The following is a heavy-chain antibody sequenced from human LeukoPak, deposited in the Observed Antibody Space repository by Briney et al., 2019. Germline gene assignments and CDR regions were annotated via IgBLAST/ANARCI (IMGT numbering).Heavy chain of an antibody. Sequence: GGSLRLSCAASGFTFTKYWMAWVRQTPEKGLEWVANINQDGSEGYYLDSVRGRFTSSRDNAKNSLYLQMNSLRVEDTAVYYCSTGIYDTSYWGQGTLVTVSS. CDR2: INQDGSEG. J-gene: IGHJ4*02. CDR3: STGIYDTSY. CDR1: GFTFTKYW. V-gene: IGHV3-7*01. D-gene: IGHD2/OR15-2a*01.